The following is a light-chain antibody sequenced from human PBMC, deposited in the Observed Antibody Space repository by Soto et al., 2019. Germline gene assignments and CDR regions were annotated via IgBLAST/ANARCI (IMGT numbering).Light chain of an antibody. Sequence: EIVLTQSPGTLSLFPGERVTLSCRASQSVSSSYLAWYQQKPGQAPRLLIYGASSRATGIPDRFSGSGSGTDFTLTISRLEPEDFAVYYCQQYASSPLTFGGGTKVEIK. CDR1: QSVSSSY. CDR3: QQYASSPLT. J-gene: IGKJ4*01. CDR2: GAS. V-gene: IGKV3-20*01.